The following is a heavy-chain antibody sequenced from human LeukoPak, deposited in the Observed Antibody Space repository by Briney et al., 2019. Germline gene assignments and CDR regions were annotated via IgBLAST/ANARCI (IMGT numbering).Heavy chain of an antibody. CDR2: IYPGDSDT. V-gene: IGHV5-51*01. D-gene: IGHD1-1*01. Sequence: GESLKISCRGSGYTFSSYWIGWVRQMPGKGLEWMGIIYPGDSDTRYSPSFQGQVTISADRSISTAYLQWSSLKASDTAMYYSARRNWNYLDYWGQGTLVTVSS. CDR3: ARRNWNYLDY. J-gene: IGHJ4*02. CDR1: GYTFSSYW.